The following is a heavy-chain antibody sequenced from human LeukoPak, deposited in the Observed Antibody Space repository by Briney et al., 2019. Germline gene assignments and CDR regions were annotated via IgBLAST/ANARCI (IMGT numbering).Heavy chain of an antibody. J-gene: IGHJ4*02. V-gene: IGHV4-34*01. CDR1: GGSFSGYY. D-gene: IGHD3-10*01. CDR2: INHSGST. CDR3: ARGRLRYYYGSGSLSSSDY. Sequence: SETLSLTCAVYGGSFSGYYWSWIRQPPGKGLEWIGEINHSGSTNYNPSLKSRVTISVDTSKNQFSLKLSSVTAADTAVYYCARGRLRYYYGSGSLSSSDYWGQGTLVTVSS.